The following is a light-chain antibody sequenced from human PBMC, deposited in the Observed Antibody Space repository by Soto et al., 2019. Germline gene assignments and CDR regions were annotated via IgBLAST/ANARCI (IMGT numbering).Light chain of an antibody. CDR1: QSISSY. CDR3: QQRNTWPPIT. Sequence: DLQMTQSPSSLSASVGDRVTITCRASQSISSYLNWYQQKPGKAPKLLISTASSLQSGVPSRFSGSGSGTDFTLTISSLEPEDFALYYCQQRNTWPPITFGQGTRLEIK. V-gene: IGKV1-39*01. J-gene: IGKJ5*01. CDR2: TAS.